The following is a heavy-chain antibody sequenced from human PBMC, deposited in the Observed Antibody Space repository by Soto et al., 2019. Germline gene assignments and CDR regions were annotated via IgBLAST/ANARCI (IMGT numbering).Heavy chain of an antibody. V-gene: IGHV1-3*01. CDR2: INAGNGNT. Sequence: VKVSCKAPGYTFTSYAMHWVRQAPGQRLEWMGWINAGNGNTKYSQKFQGRVTITRDTSASTAYMELSSLRSEDTAVYYCARGCSSTSCYYWFDPWGQGTLVTVSS. J-gene: IGHJ5*02. CDR1: GYTFTSYA. CDR3: ARGCSSTSCYYWFDP. D-gene: IGHD2-2*01.